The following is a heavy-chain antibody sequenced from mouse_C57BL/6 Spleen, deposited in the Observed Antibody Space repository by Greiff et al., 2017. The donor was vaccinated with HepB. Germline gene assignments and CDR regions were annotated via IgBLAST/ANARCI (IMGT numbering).Heavy chain of an antibody. CDR1: GYSITSGYY. Sequence: ESGPGLVKPSQSLSLTCSVTGYSITSGYYWNWIRQFPGNKLGWMGYISYDGSNNYNPTLKNRISITRDTSKNQFFLKLKSVTTEDTATYYCAREGGGILLDYWGQGTTLTVSS. CDR2: ISYDGSN. J-gene: IGHJ2*01. V-gene: IGHV3-6*01. CDR3: AREGGGILLDY.